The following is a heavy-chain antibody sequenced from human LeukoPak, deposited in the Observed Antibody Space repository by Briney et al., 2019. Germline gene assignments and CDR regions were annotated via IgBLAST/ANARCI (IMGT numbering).Heavy chain of an antibody. V-gene: IGHV4-38-2*02. CDR2: IYHSGST. Sequence: PSETLSLTCAVSGYSISSGYYWGWIRQPPGKGLEWIGSIYHSGSTYYNPSLKSRVTISVDTSKNQFSLKLSSVTAADTAVYYCAREGEYCSSTSCYGNWFDPRGQGPRVTVSS. J-gene: IGHJ5*02. D-gene: IGHD2-2*01. CDR3: AREGEYCSSTSCYGNWFDP. CDR1: GYSISSGYY.